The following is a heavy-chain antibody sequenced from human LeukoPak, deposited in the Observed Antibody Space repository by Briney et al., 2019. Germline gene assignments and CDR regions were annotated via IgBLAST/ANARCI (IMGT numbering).Heavy chain of an antibody. V-gene: IGHV5-51*01. Sequence: LGESLKISCKGSGYSFTSYWIGWVRQMPGKGLEWMGIIYPGDSDTRYSPSFTGQVTISADKSISTAYLQWSSLKASDTAMYYCARGDCSGGSCYREGLYYFDYWGQGTLVTVSS. CDR1: GYSFTSYW. CDR2: IYPGDSDT. D-gene: IGHD2-15*01. CDR3: ARGDCSGGSCYREGLYYFDY. J-gene: IGHJ4*02.